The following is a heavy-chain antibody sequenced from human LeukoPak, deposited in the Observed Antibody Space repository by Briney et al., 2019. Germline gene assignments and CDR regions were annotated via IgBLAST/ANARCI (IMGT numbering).Heavy chain of an antibody. Sequence: GGSLRLSCAASGFTFSSYAMHWVRQAPGKGLEWVAVISYDGSNKYYADSVKGRFTISRDNAKNSLYLQMNSLRAEDTAVYYCARDKRKYSSSSDAFDIWGQGTMVTVSS. D-gene: IGHD6-6*01. CDR1: GFTFSSYA. CDR3: ARDKRKYSSSSDAFDI. J-gene: IGHJ3*02. V-gene: IGHV3-30-3*01. CDR2: ISYDGSNK.